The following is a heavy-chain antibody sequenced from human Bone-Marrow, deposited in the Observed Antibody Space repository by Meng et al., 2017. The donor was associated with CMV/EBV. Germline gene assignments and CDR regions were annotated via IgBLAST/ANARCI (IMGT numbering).Heavy chain of an antibody. J-gene: IGHJ3*02. V-gene: IGHV1-2*02. Sequence: ASVKVSCKASGYTFTGYYMHWVRQAPGQGLEWMGWINPNSGGTNYAQKFQGRVTMTRDTSISTAYMELSRLRSDDTAVYHCARSYRKDDAFDIWGQGTRVTGSS. CDR3: ARSYRKDDAFDI. CDR2: INPNSGGT. CDR1: GYTFTGYY. D-gene: IGHD1-14*01.